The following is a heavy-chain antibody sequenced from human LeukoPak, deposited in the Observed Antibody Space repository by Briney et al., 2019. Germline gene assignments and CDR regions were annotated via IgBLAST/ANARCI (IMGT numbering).Heavy chain of an antibody. J-gene: IGHJ4*02. Sequence: SETLSLTCAVSGDSIRSSSYYWGWIRQPPGRGLEWIGSIYYRGSTYYNPSLKSRVTISVDTSKSQFSLELTSVTVADTAMYFRATGIVAIKSRFFDYWGQGSLITVSS. CDR1: GDSIRSSSYY. CDR2: IYYRGST. D-gene: IGHD5-12*01. V-gene: IGHV4-39*01. CDR3: ATGIVAIKSRFFDY.